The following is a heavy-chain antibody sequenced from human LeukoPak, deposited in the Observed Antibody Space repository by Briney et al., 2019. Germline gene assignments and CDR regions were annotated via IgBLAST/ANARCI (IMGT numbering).Heavy chain of an antibody. J-gene: IGHJ3*02. Sequence: SVKVSCKASGGTFSSYAISWVRQAPGQGLEWMGGIIPIFGTANYAQKFQGRVTITTDESTSTAYMELSSLRSDGTAVYYCARDSDIVVVPAAINDAFDIWGQGTMVTVSS. CDR1: GGTFSSYA. V-gene: IGHV1-69*05. CDR3: ARDSDIVVVPAAINDAFDI. D-gene: IGHD2-2*02. CDR2: IIPIFGTA.